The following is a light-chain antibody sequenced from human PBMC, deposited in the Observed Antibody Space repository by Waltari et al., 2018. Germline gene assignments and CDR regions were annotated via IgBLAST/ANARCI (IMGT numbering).Light chain of an antibody. CDR1: NSNIGNNY. CDR2: DNN. V-gene: IGLV1-51*01. J-gene: IGLJ2*01. Sequence: QSVLTQPPSVSAAPGQRVTISCSGNNSNIGNNYVSWYRQLPGTAPKLLIYDNNKRPSGIPDRFSGSKSGTSATLGITGLQTGDEAGYYCGTWDSSLTTGVFGGGTKLTVL. CDR3: GTWDSSLTTGV.